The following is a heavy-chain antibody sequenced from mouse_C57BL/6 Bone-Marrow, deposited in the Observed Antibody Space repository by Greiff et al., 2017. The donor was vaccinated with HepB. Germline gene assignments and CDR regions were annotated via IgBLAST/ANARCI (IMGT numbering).Heavy chain of an antibody. Sequence: VQLQQSGPGLVQPSQSLSITCTVSGFSLTSYGVHWVRQSPGKGLEWLGVIWSGGRTDYNAAFISRLSISKDNSKSQVFFKMNSLQADDTAIYYCASELSGNYFDYWGQGTTLTVSS. CDR1: GFSLTSYG. D-gene: IGHD3-2*02. CDR3: ASELSGNYFDY. CDR2: IWSGGRT. V-gene: IGHV2-2*01. J-gene: IGHJ2*01.